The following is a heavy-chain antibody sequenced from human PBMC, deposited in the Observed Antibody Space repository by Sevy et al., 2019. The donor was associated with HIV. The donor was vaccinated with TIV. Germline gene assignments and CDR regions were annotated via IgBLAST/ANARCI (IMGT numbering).Heavy chain of an antibody. CDR3: ASYSGPFWSGYYFDY. V-gene: IGHV3-21*01. D-gene: IGHD3-3*01. CDR2: ISSSSTYI. CDR1: GFSLNNFN. J-gene: IGHJ4*02. Sequence: GGSLRLSCAASGFSLNNFNIIWVRQAPGKGLEWVSSISSSSTYIDYADSVKGRFTISRDNSDNSLYLQMNSLRAEDTAVYYCASYSGPFWSGYYFDYWGQGTLVTVSS.